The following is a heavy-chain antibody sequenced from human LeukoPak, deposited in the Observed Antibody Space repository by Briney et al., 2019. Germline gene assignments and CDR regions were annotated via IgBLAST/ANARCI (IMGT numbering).Heavy chain of an antibody. CDR3: ARVTGYRIEDYFDY. D-gene: IGHD6-13*01. J-gene: IGHJ4*02. Sequence: SETLSLTCTGSGGSISSFQWSWIRQPPGKGLEWIGYIYYRGSTNYNPSLKSRVTISVDTSKNQVSLKLSSVTAADTAVYYCARVTGYRIEDYFDYWGQGTLVTVSS. CDR2: IYYRGST. V-gene: IGHV4-59*01. CDR1: GGSISSFQ.